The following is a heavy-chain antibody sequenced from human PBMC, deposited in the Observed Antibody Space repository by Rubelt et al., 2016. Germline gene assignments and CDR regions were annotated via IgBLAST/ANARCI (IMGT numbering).Heavy chain of an antibody. D-gene: IGHD3-22*01. J-gene: IGHJ4*02. CDR3: ARSNYYDSSDYFYAYDH. CDR1: GFPFTSYA. CDR2: ISGAGETT. V-gene: IGHV3-23*01. Sequence: EVQLLESGGGLVQPGGSLRLSCAASGFPFTSYAMSWVRQAPGKGLEWVASISGAGETTYYADSVKGRFTISRDTSKNTLYLQMDSLRAEDTAVYYCARSNYYDSSDYFYAYDHWGQGTLVTVSS.